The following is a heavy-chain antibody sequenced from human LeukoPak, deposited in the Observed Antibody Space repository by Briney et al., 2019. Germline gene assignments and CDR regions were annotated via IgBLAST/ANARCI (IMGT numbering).Heavy chain of an antibody. V-gene: IGHV3-23*01. CDR2: ISGSGGST. Sequence: QAGGSLRLSCAASGFTFNSYAMSWVRQAPGKGLEWVSAISGSGGSTYYADSVKGRFTISRDNSKNTLYLQMNSLRAEDTAVYYCASEGPLYLSYMDVWGKGTTVTISS. J-gene: IGHJ6*03. CDR3: ASEGPLYLSYMDV. D-gene: IGHD2-2*02. CDR1: GFTFNSYA.